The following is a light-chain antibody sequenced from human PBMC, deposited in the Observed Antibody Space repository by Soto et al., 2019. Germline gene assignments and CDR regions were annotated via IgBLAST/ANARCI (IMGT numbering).Light chain of an antibody. Sequence: QSVLTQPPSVSGAPGQRVTISCTGSSSNIGAGYDVHWYQQLPGTDPKLLIYGNSNRPSGVPDRFPGSKSGTSASLAITGLQAEDEADYYCQSYDSSLSYVSGTGTKVTVL. V-gene: IGLV1-40*01. CDR3: QSYDSSLSYV. J-gene: IGLJ1*01. CDR2: GNS. CDR1: SSNIGAGYD.